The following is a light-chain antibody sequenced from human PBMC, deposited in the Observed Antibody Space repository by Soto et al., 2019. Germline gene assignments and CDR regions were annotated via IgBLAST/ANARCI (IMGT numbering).Light chain of an antibody. J-gene: IGKJ1*01. Sequence: ELVMTQSPATLSVSPGERATLSCRASQSVSSNLAWYQQKPGQAPRLLIYGASTRATGIPARFSGSGSGTELTITISSLQSEDFEVYYCQQYNNWPWTFGQGTKVDIK. CDR2: GAS. V-gene: IGKV3-15*01. CDR3: QQYNNWPWT. CDR1: QSVSSN.